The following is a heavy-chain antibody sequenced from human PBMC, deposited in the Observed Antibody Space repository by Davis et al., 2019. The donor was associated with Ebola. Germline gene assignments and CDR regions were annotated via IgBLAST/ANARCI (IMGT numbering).Heavy chain of an antibody. CDR1: GGSISSYY. D-gene: IGHD3-22*01. CDR3: AILRYYYDSSGHPI. CDR2: IYTSGST. Sequence: SETLSLTCTVSGGSISSYYWSWIRQPAGKGLEWIGRIYTSGSTYYNPSLKSRVTISVDTSKNQFSLKLSSVTAADTAVYYCAILRYYYDSSGHPIWGQGTMVTVSS. J-gene: IGHJ3*02. V-gene: IGHV4-4*07.